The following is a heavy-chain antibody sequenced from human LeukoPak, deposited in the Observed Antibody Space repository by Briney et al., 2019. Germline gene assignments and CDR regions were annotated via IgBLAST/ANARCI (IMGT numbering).Heavy chain of an antibody. CDR3: ARDPLSSGTPFDY. D-gene: IGHD6-19*01. CDR1: GFTFSSYG. CDR2: IWYDGSNK. Sequence: GRSLRLSCAASGFTFSSYGMHWVRQAPGKGLEWVAVIWYDGSNKYYADSVKGRFTISRHNSKNTLYLQMNSLRAEDTAVYYCARDPLSSGTPFDYWGQGTLVTVSS. J-gene: IGHJ4*02. V-gene: IGHV3-33*01.